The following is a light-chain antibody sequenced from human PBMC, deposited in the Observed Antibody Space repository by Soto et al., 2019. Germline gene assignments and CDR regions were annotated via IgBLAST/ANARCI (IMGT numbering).Light chain of an antibody. CDR2: SAS. CDR1: QTISSY. Sequence: DIQMTQSPASLSASVGDRVTITYRASQTISSYLNWYQHKAGAAHKLLIYSASTLQSGVPSRFSGSGFGTDYTLAISSLQPADFAVYYCQQTFRTPHTFGQGTKLDIK. J-gene: IGKJ2*01. CDR3: QQTFRTPHT. V-gene: IGKV1-39*01.